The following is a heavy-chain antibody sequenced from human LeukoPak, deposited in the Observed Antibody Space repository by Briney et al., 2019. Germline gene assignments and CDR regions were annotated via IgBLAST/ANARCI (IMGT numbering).Heavy chain of an antibody. CDR2: FHPEDGET. CDR1: GSMSTELS. D-gene: IGHD6-19*01. J-gene: IGHJ5*02. CDR3: AIVLAVGVVDWFDP. V-gene: IGHV1-24*01. Sequence: ASVKVSCKVSGSMSTELSMHWVRQAPGKGLEWMGGFHPEDGETIYAQKFQGRVTMTEDSSTDTAYMELSSLRSEDTAVYYCAIVLAVGVVDWFDPWGQGTLVTVSS.